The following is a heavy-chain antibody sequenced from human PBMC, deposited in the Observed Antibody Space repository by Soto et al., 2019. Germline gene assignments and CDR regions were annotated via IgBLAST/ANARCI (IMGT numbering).Heavy chain of an antibody. CDR1: GFTFSSYW. CDR3: VRDVGRRSSWYHGVKFDY. Sequence: GGSLRLSCAVSGFTFSSYWMSWVRQAPGKGLEWVANINHDGSEKYFVDSVKGRFTISRDNARNLVYFEMNSLRAEDTAVYYCVRDVGRRSSWYHGVKFDYWGQGSLVTVSS. D-gene: IGHD6-13*01. V-gene: IGHV3-7*03. CDR2: INHDGSEK. J-gene: IGHJ4*02.